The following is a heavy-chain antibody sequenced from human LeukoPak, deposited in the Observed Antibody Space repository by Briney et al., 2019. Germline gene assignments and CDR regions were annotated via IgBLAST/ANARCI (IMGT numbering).Heavy chain of an antibody. CDR3: ARGYSYGYQPFDY. Sequence: ASVKVSCKASGYTFTGYYMHWVRQAPGQGLEWMGWINPNSGGTNYAQKFQGRVTMTRDTSISTAYMELSRLRSDDPAVYYCARGYSYGYQPFDYWGQGTLVTVSS. D-gene: IGHD5-18*01. CDR1: GYTFTGYY. V-gene: IGHV1-2*02. CDR2: INPNSGGT. J-gene: IGHJ4*02.